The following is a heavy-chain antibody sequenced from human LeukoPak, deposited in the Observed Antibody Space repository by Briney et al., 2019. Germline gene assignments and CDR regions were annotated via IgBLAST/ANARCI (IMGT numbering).Heavy chain of an antibody. D-gene: IGHD6-13*01. CDR2: TYSSGST. CDR3: ARGQISWYPDY. J-gene: IGHJ4*02. V-gene: IGHV4-59*08. CDR1: GGFIISYY. Sequence: PSETLSLTCSVSGGFIISYYWSWIRQPPGKGLEWIAYTYSSGSTNYNPSLKSRVTISVDTSKNQFSLKLSSVTAADTAVYYCARGQISWYPDYWGQGTLVTVSS.